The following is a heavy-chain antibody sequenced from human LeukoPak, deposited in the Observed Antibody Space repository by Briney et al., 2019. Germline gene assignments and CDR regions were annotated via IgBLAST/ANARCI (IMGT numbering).Heavy chain of an antibody. CDR3: AREGTAGTNLNWFDP. CDR2: ISYGGST. D-gene: IGHD1-1*01. Sequence: SETLSLTCTVSGGSISSSSSYWGWIRQPPGKGLEWIGSISYGGSTYYNPSLKSRVTISVDTSKNQFSLKLSSVTAADTAVYYCAREGTAGTNLNWFDPWGQGTLVTVSS. J-gene: IGHJ5*02. CDR1: GGSISSSSSY. V-gene: IGHV4-39*07.